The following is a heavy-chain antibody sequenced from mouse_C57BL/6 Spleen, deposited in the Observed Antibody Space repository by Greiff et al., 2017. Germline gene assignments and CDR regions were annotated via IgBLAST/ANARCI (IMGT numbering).Heavy chain of an antibody. D-gene: IGHD1-1*01. CDR1: GYTFTSYW. CDR2: INPSNGGT. Sequence: VQLQQPGTELVKPGASVKLSCKASGYTFTSYWMHWVKQRPGQGLEWIGNINPSNGGTNYNEKFKSKATLTVDKSSSTAYMQLSSLTSEVSAVYYCARSSGTVYYFDYWGQGTTLTVSS. V-gene: IGHV1-53*01. CDR3: ARSSGTVYYFDY. J-gene: IGHJ2*01.